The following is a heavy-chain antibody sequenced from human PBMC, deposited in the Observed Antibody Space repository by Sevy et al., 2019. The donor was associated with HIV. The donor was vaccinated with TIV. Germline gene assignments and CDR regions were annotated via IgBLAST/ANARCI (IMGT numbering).Heavy chain of an antibody. CDR3: VRDDRDGYFDY. CDR2: INPDSGGP. CDR1: GYTFTGYY. Sequence: GASVKVSCKASGYTFTGYYMYWVRQAPGQGLEWMGWINPDSGGPNYAPKFQGRVTLTRDTSISTAYMELSRLKSDDTAVYYCVRDDRDGYFDYWGQGTLVTVSS. V-gene: IGHV1-2*02. J-gene: IGHJ4*02.